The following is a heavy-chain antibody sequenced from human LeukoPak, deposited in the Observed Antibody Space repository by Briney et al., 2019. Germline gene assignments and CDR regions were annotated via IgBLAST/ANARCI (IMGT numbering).Heavy chain of an antibody. CDR2: MNPYSGNA. D-gene: IGHD1-14*01. Sequence: ASVKVSCKTSGYTFVSYDINWVRQAPGQGLEWMGWMNPYSGNAGYAEKFQGRVTLTRNTSINTAYMEMSGLTNEDTAVYYCAREVFSLYRGTTPSFDSWGPGALVTVSS. V-gene: IGHV1-8*02. J-gene: IGHJ4*02. CDR3: AREVFSLYRGTTPSFDS. CDR1: GYTFVSYD.